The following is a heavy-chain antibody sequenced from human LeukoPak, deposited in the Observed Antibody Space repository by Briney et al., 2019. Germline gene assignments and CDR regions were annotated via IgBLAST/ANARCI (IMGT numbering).Heavy chain of an antibody. CDR2: IRYDGSKK. J-gene: IGHJ4*02. D-gene: IGHD3-16*02. CDR3: AKDLRGVWGSYRYTELDY. Sequence: GGSLRLSCAASGVTFSNYGMHWVRQAPGKGLDWVAFIRYDGSKKYYADSVKGRFTISRDNSKNTLYLQMNSLRAEDTAVYYCAKDLRGVWGSYRYTELDYWGQGTLVTVSS. V-gene: IGHV3-30*02. CDR1: GVTFSNYG.